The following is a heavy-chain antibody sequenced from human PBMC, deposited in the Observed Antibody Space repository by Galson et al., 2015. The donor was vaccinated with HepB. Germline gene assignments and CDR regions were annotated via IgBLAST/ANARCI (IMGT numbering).Heavy chain of an antibody. CDR3: ASDGAEATPKDY. CDR2: IKTDGTIT. D-gene: IGHD1-26*01. V-gene: IGHV3-74*01. Sequence: SLRLSCAASGFSFSSYWMHWVRQAPGKGLVWISGIKTDGTITVYADSVKGRLTISRDNAKNTLYLQMNSLSDDDTAMYYCASDGAEATPKDYWGQGTLVTVPS. CDR1: GFSFSSYW. J-gene: IGHJ4*02.